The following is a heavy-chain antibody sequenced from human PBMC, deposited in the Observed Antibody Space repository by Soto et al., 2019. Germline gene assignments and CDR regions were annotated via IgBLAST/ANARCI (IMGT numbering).Heavy chain of an antibody. CDR1: RFTFSSCA. J-gene: IGHJ4*02. V-gene: IGHV3-23*01. Sequence: EVQVLESGGGLVQAGGSLKLSCAANRFTFSSCAKRWFRRAPGRGLAWVSSIDGSGDGTYYEDSVKGRFTISRDNSKNTLYLHMDSLRADVTAIYYCAKEGEDRRFGFEYWGQGTLVTVSS. CDR2: IDGSGDGT. CDR3: AKEGEDRRFGFEY. D-gene: IGHD3-10*01.